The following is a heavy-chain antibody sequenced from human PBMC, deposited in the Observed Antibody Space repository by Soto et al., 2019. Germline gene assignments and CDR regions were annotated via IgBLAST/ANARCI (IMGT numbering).Heavy chain of an antibody. CDR3: AYSTGWYRHDV. Sequence: QVQLQESGPGLVKPSGTLSLTCAVSGDSISNSRWWTWVRQPPGKGLEWIGAIFHSGDTNYNPSLKSRVCISVDKSQNQCSLKVSSVTAADTAVYYCAYSTGWYRHDVWGQGTLVTVSS. V-gene: IGHV4-4*02. CDR2: IFHSGDT. D-gene: IGHD6-19*01. J-gene: IGHJ3*01. CDR1: GDSISNSRW.